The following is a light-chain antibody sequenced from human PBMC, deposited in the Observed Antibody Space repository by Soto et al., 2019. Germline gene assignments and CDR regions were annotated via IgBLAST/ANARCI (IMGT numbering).Light chain of an antibody. V-gene: IGKV2-30*01. CDR1: QSVVYSDGIAY. CDR2: KAS. Sequence: DVVMTQSPLSLPVTLGQSASISCRSSQSVVYSDGIAYLSWFQQRPGQSPRRLFYKASNRDSGVQDRFRGSGSGTDFTLTISRVEAEDVGVYYCMQGTHWPPTFGRGTKVEIK. CDR3: MQGTHWPPT. J-gene: IGKJ1*01.